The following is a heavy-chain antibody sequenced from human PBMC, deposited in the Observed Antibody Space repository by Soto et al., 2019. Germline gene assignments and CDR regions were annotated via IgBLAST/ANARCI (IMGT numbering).Heavy chain of an antibody. CDR3: ASLLVVYYYGSGSYSH. V-gene: IGHV3-23*01. Sequence: GGSLRLSCAASGFTFSSYAMSWVRQAPGKGLEWVTAISGSGGSTYYVDSVKGRFTISRDNAKNSLYLQMNSLRAEDTAVYYCASLLVVYYYGSGSYSHWGQGTLVTVSS. CDR2: ISGSGGST. J-gene: IGHJ4*02. D-gene: IGHD3-10*01. CDR1: GFTFSSYA.